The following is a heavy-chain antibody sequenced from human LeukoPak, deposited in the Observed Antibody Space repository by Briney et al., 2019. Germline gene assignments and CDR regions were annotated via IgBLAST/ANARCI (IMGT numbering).Heavy chain of an antibody. V-gene: IGHV3-23*01. J-gene: IGHJ4*02. Sequence: PGGSLRLSCAASGFTFSSYWMSWVRQAPGKGLEWVSGITGSGGSTYYAESVKGRFTISRDNAKNTLYLQMNSLRAEDTALYYCATSARTYLGSSLDYWGQGTLVTVSS. D-gene: IGHD2-15*01. CDR1: GFTFSSYW. CDR3: ATSARTYLGSSLDY. CDR2: ITGSGGST.